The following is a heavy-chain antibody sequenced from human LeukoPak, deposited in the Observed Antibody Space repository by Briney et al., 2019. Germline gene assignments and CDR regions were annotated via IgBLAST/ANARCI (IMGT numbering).Heavy chain of an antibody. D-gene: IGHD6-19*01. CDR1: GFTFSSYA. J-gene: IGHJ5*02. Sequence: PGRSLRLSCAASGFTFSSYAMHWVRQAPGKGLEWVAVISYDGSNKYYADSVKGRFAISRDNSKNTLYLQMNSLRAEDTAAYYCARGLSPIAVAGTGRYNWFDPWGQGTLVTVSS. CDR3: ARGLSPIAVAGTGRYNWFDP. V-gene: IGHV3-30*09. CDR2: ISYDGSNK.